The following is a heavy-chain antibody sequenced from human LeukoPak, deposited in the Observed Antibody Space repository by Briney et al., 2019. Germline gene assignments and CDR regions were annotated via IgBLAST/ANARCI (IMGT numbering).Heavy chain of an antibody. CDR2: IWYDGSNK. CDR3: ARDPMRRGGWGFYYFDY. J-gene: IGHJ4*02. CDR1: GFTFSNYA. Sequence: GGSLRLSCAASGFTFSNYAMSWVRQAPGKGLEWVAVIWYDGSNKYYADSVKGRFTISRDNSKNTLYLQMNSLRAEDTAVYYCARDPMRRGGWGFYYFDYWGQGTLVTVSS. D-gene: IGHD3-16*01. V-gene: IGHV3-33*08.